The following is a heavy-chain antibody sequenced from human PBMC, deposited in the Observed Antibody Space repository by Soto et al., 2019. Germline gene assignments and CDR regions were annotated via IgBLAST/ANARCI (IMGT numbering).Heavy chain of an antibody. Sequence: ASVKVSCKASGYTFNTYGISWVRQAPGQGLEWMGWISPNSGDTEYAQNFQGRVTMTRDTSFNLVYMEMSGLMSDDTAVYYCARDARGTRGFDEMDIWGQGTTVTVSS. CDR1: GYTFNTYG. J-gene: IGHJ6*02. D-gene: IGHD3-9*01. CDR3: ARDARGTRGFDEMDI. V-gene: IGHV1-18*01. CDR2: ISPNSGDT.